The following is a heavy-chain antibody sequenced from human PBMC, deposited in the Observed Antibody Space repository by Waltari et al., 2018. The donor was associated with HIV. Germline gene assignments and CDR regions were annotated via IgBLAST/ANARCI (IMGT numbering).Heavy chain of an antibody. J-gene: IGHJ5*02. CDR2: IIQASGIA. CDR1: GDTLSNYA. V-gene: IGHV1-69*04. CDR3: ALGRIDDIRSGRENLGGFDP. Sequence: VQVVQSGAEVKKPGSSVKVSCQASGDTLSNYAVSWVRQAPGQGLEWMGRIIQASGIAKHTDKFQDRVKINADKATNSAYMERGGLRSEDTALYFCALGRIDDIRSGRENLGGFDPWGPGTLVSVSS. D-gene: IGHD3-3*01.